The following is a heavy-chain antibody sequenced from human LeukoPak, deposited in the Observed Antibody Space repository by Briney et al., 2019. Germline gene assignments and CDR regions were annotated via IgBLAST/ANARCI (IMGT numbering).Heavy chain of an antibody. CDR2: ITRTSSYI. CDR1: GFSFSDYS. J-gene: IGHJ6*02. Sequence: GGSLRLSCAASGFSFSDYSMNWVRQAPGKGLEWVSSITRTSSYIYYTDSMKGRFTISRDNAKKSLYLQMNSLRAEDTAVYYCARDRAMDVWGQGTTVTVSS. CDR3: ARDRAMDV. V-gene: IGHV3-21*01.